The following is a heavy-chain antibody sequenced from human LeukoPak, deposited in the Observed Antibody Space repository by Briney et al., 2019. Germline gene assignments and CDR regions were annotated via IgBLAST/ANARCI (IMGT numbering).Heavy chain of an antibody. Sequence: GRSLRLSCAAYGFTFSSYGMHWVRQAPGKGLEWVAVIWYDGSNKYYADSVKGRFTISRDNSKNTLYLQMNSLRAEDTAVYYCAKGSEYSSSVFDYWGQGTLVTVSS. CDR3: AKGSEYSSSVFDY. J-gene: IGHJ4*02. V-gene: IGHV3-33*06. CDR2: IWYDGSNK. D-gene: IGHD6-6*01. CDR1: GFTFSSYG.